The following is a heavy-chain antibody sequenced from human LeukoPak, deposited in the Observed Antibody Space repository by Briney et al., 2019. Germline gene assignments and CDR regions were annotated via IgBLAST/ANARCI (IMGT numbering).Heavy chain of an antibody. CDR2: IIPIFGTP. J-gene: IGHJ4*02. Sequence: ASVKVSCKASGGAFTNYAISWVRQAPGQGLEWMGGIIPIFGTPNYAQKFQGRVTITADRSTSTAYMDLSSLTSEDTAVYYCARGRGVYYDSSGYYSYFDYWGQGTLVTVSS. D-gene: IGHD3-22*01. CDR3: ARGRGVYYDSSGYYSYFDY. V-gene: IGHV1-69*06. CDR1: GGAFTNYA.